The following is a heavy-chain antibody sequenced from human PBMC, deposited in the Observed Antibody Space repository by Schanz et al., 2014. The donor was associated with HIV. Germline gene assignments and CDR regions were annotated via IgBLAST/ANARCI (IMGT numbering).Heavy chain of an antibody. CDR1: GFTFSAYW. CDR2: IWYDGRNK. D-gene: IGHD3-16*01. V-gene: IGHV3-33*08. J-gene: IGHJ6*02. CDR3: ARVANWDYYGMDV. Sequence: QVQLVESGGGVVQPGRSLRLSCAASGFTFSAYWMTWVRQAPGKGLEWVAVIWYDGRNKYYADSVKGRFTISRDNSKNTLFLQMNSLRGEDTAVYYCARVANWDYYGMDVWGRGTTVTVSS.